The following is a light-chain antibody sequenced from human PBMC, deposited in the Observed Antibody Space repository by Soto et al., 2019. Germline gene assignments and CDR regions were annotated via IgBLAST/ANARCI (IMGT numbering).Light chain of an antibody. CDR3: QEYHSSPFS. V-gene: IGKV1-27*01. Sequence: DIQMTQSPPSLSASVGDTVSITCRASQGIRNSLAWYQQKPGKVPDLLIYGASTLQSGVPPHYGGSGSGTACTLPIRSQEPEDVANYSGQEYHSSPFSFGRGTKVDIK. J-gene: IGKJ3*01. CDR2: GAS. CDR1: QGIRNS.